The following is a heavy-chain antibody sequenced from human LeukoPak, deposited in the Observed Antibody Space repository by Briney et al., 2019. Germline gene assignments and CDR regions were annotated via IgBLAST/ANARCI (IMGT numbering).Heavy chain of an antibody. CDR2: IYTSGST. D-gene: IGHD3-16*02. V-gene: IGHV4-61*02. CDR3: ARERLSNWFDP. Sequence: PSETLSLTCTVSGGSISSGSYYWSWIRQPDGKGLEWIGRIYTSGSTNYNPSLKSRVTISVDTSKNQFSLKLSSVTAADTAVYYCARERLSNWFDPWGQGTLVTVSS. CDR1: GGSISSGSYY. J-gene: IGHJ5*02.